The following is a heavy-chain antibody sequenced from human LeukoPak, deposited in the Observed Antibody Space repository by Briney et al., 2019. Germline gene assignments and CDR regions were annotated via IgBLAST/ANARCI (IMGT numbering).Heavy chain of an antibody. CDR2: ISADSGNT. CDR1: GYSFTNFG. CDR3: ARDPGSCSGGSCSFYWYFDL. Sequence: SSVKVSCKAAGYSFTNFGISWLRQDPAQGLEWMGWISADSGNTKYAQKLQGRITMTTDTPTSTAYMELKSLRSDDTAVYYCARDPGSCSGGSCSFYWYFDLWGRDTLVSVSS. V-gene: IGHV1-18*01. J-gene: IGHJ2*01. D-gene: IGHD2-15*01.